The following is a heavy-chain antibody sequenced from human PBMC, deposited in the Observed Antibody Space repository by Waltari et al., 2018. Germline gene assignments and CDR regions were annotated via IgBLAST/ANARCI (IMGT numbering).Heavy chain of an antibody. CDR2: INVDGSST. V-gene: IGHV3-74*01. CDR3: TRGEINYSRFDY. Sequence: EVQLVESGGDLVQPGGPLRLSCEASGFTFSNYWMPWVRQAPGKGLAWVSRINVDGSSTVYANSVAGRFTISRDNAKNTVYLEMSGLRAEDTAVYYCTRGEINYSRFDYWGQGSLVTVSS. J-gene: IGHJ4*02. D-gene: IGHD4-4*01. CDR1: GFTFSNYW.